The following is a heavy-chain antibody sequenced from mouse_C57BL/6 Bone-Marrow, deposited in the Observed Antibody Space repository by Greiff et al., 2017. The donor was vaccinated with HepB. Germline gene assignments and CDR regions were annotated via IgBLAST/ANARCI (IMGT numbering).Heavy chain of an antibody. J-gene: IGHJ1*03. CDR3: ARNDGYSWYFDV. D-gene: IGHD2-3*01. CDR1: GYTFTSYW. CDR2: IYPGSGST. Sequence: VQLQQPGAELVKPGASVKMSCKASGYTFTSYWITWVKQRPGQGLEWIGDIYPGSGSTNYNEKFKSKATLTVDTSSSNAYMQLSSLTSEDSAVYYCARNDGYSWYFDVWGTGTTVTVSS. V-gene: IGHV1-55*01.